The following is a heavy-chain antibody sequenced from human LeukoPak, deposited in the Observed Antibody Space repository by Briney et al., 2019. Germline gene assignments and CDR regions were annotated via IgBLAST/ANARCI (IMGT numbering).Heavy chain of an antibody. V-gene: IGHV4-59*01. J-gene: IGHJ4*02. CDR3: ARGTRVWGSYRERGNFDY. D-gene: IGHD3-16*02. Sequence: PSETLSLTCTVSGGSISSYYWSWIRQPPGKGLEWIGYIYYSGSTNYNPSLKSRVTISVDTSKNQFSLKLSSVTAADTAVYYCARGTRVWGSYRERGNFDYWGQGTLVTVSS. CDR1: GGSISSYY. CDR2: IYYSGST.